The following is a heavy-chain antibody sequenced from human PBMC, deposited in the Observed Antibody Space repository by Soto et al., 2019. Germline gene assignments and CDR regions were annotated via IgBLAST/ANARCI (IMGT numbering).Heavy chain of an antibody. Sequence: TSETLSLTCAVSGGSISSGGYSWSWIRQPPGKGLEWIGYMYHSGSTYYNPSLKSRVTISIDRSKNQFSLKLSSVTAADTAVYYCARVPLLWGQGTLVTVSS. J-gene: IGHJ4*02. CDR1: GGSISSGGYS. V-gene: IGHV4-30-2*01. CDR2: MYHSGST. D-gene: IGHD1-26*01. CDR3: ARVPLL.